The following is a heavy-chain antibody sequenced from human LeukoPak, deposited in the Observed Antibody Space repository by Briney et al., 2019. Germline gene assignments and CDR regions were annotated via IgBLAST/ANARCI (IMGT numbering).Heavy chain of an antibody. CDR2: IYYSGST. V-gene: IGHV4-59*01. J-gene: IGHJ4*02. Sequence: SETLSLTCTVSGGSISSYYWSWIRQPPGKGLEWIGYIYYSGSTNYNPSLKSRVIISVDTSKNQFSLKLSSVTAADTAVYYCARVSLLHFDYWGQGTLVTVSS. CDR1: GGSISSYY. D-gene: IGHD2-15*01. CDR3: ARVSLLHFDY.